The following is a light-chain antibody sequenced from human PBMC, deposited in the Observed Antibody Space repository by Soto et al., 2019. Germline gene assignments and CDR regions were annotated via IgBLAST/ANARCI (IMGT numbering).Light chain of an antibody. V-gene: IGKV1-5*03. CDR2: RAS. Sequence: DIPMAQSSSTLSAPVGDRVTIPCRASQSISNWLAWYQQKPGKAPKLLISRASRLESGVPSRFSGSGSGTEFTLTISSLQPDDFATYYCQQYETFSGTFGPGTKVHIK. J-gene: IGKJ1*01. CDR3: QQYETFSGT. CDR1: QSISNW.